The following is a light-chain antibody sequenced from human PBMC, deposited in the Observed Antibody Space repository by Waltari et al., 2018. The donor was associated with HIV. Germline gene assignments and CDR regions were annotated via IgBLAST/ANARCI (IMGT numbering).Light chain of an antibody. CDR2: QDT. J-gene: IGLJ2*01. Sequence: SYELTQPPSVSVSPGQTASITCPGDTLGDKYPSWYQQKPGQSPLLVIYQDTNRPSGIPERFSGSNSGNTATLTISGTQATDEADYYCQAWDSSTVIFGGGTKLTVL. CDR3: QAWDSSTVI. V-gene: IGLV3-1*01. CDR1: TLGDKY.